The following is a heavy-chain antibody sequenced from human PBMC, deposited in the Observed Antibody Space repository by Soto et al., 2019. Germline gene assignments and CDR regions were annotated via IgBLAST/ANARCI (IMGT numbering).Heavy chain of an antibody. CDR3: AKKAGDYAFDS. CDR1: GFTFSSSV. J-gene: IGHJ4*02. CDR2: ITGTGFTT. Sequence: EVQLFDSGGGLVQPGGSLRLSCAASGFTFSSSVMYWVRQAPGKGLEWVSTITGTGFTTYYADSVKGRFTVSRDNSKNTLYLQMNGLRDEDTAMYYCAKKAGDYAFDSWGQGTLVTVCS. D-gene: IGHD4-17*01. V-gene: IGHV3-23*01.